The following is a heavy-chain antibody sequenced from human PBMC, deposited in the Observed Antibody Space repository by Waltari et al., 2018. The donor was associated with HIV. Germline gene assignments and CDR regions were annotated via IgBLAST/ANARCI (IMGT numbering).Heavy chain of an antibody. CDR3: ARGSIAAAGGPNWCDP. Sequence: QVQLQESGPGLVKPSETLSLTCTVSGGSISSYYWSWIRQPPGKGLEWIGYIYYSGSTNYTPSLKSRVTISVDTSKNQFSLKLSSVTAADTAVYYCARGSIAAAGGPNWCDPWGQGTLVTVSS. CDR2: IYYSGST. D-gene: IGHD6-13*01. V-gene: IGHV4-59*01. CDR1: GGSISSYY. J-gene: IGHJ5*02.